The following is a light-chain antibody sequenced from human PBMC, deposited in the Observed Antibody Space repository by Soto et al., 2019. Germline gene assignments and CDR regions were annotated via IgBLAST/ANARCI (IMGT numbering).Light chain of an antibody. CDR1: QSINNL. V-gene: IGKV1-5*03. CDR2: KAS. J-gene: IGKJ1*01. CDR3: QEYNSYST. Sequence: DIQMTQSPSTLSAFVGDRVTITCRASQSINNLLAWYQQKPGQAPKLLIYKASSLQIGVPSRFSGSGSGTEFTLTISSLQPDDFATYYCQEYNSYSTFGQGTKVEIK.